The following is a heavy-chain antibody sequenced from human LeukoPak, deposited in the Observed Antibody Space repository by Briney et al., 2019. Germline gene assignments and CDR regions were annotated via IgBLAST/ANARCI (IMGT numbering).Heavy chain of an antibody. J-gene: IGHJ5*02. V-gene: IGHV3-30*18. CDR1: GFTFSSYG. Sequence: GGSLRLSCAASGFTFSSYGMHWARQAPGKGLEWVAVISYDGSNKYYADSVKGRFTISRDNSKNTLYLQMNSLRAEDTAVYYCAKDPESGGPNWFDPWGQGTLVTVSS. CDR3: AKDPESGGPNWFDP. CDR2: ISYDGSNK. D-gene: IGHD2/OR15-2a*01.